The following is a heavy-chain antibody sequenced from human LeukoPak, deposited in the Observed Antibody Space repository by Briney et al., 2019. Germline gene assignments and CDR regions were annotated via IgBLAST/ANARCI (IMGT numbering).Heavy chain of an antibody. CDR3: AGYPPDTAMVSLDY. Sequence: SVKVSCKASGGTFSSYAISWVRQAPGQGLEWMGGIIPIFGTANYAQKFQGRVTITADESTSTAYMELSSLRSEDTAVYYCAGYPPDTAMVSLDYWGQGTLVTVSS. V-gene: IGHV1-69*13. J-gene: IGHJ4*02. D-gene: IGHD5-18*01. CDR1: GGTFSSYA. CDR2: IIPIFGTA.